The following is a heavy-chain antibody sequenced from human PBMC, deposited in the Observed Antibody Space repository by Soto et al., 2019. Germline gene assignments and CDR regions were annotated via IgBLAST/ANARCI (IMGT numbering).Heavy chain of an antibody. D-gene: IGHD6-19*01. J-gene: IGHJ6*02. V-gene: IGHV1-2*02. CDR1: GYTFTGYY. CDR3: ASAYSSGWYLHYYYGMDV. Sequence: ASVKVSCKASGYTFTGYYMHWVRQAPGQGLEWMGWINPNSGGTNYAQKFQGRVTMTRDTSISTAYMELSRLRSDDTAVYYCASAYSSGWYLHYYYGMDVWGQGTTVTVSS. CDR2: INPNSGGT.